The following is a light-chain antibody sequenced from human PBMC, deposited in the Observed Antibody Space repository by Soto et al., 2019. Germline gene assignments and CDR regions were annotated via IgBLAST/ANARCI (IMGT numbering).Light chain of an antibody. J-gene: IGKJ5*01. V-gene: IGKV3-15*01. CDR1: QLFSSN. CDR3: PEYNNWPQS. Sequence: IVLTQSPGTLSLSPGESVTLSCRASQLFSSNLAWYQHKPGQAPRLLIYGVSTRDTGVPDRFSGSASGTEFTLTISSLQSEDFAVYYCPEYNNWPQSFGQGTGLEIK. CDR2: GVS.